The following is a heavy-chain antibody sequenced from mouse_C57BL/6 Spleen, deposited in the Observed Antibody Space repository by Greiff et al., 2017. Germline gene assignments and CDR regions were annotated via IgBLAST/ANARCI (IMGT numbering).Heavy chain of an antibody. CDR1: GYTFTSYW. CDR3: ARLTTVVGASMDY. CDR2: LDPSDSYT. D-gene: IGHD1-1*01. Sequence: VQLQQPGAELVKPGASVKLSCKASGYTFTSYWMQWVKQRPGQGLEWIGELDPSDSYTNYNQKFKGKATLTVDTSSSTAYMQLSSLTSEDSAVYYCARLTTVVGASMDYWGQGTSVTVSS. V-gene: IGHV1-50*01. J-gene: IGHJ4*01.